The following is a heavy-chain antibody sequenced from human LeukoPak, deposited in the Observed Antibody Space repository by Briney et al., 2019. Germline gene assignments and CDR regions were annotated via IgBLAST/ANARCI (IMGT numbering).Heavy chain of an antibody. CDR1: GFTFSSYA. J-gene: IGHJ4*02. CDR2: ISGSGGST. V-gene: IGHV3-23*01. CDR3: AKGSYCSGGSCYSEFDY. D-gene: IGHD2-15*01. Sequence: PGGSLRLSCAASGFTFSSYAMSWVRQPPGKGLEWVSAISGSGGSTYYADSVKGRFTISRDNSKDTLYLQMNSLRAEDTAVYYCAKGSYCSGGSCYSEFDYWGQGTLVTVSS.